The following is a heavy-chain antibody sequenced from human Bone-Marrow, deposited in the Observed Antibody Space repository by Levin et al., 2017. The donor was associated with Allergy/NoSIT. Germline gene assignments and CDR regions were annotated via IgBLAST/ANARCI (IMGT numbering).Heavy chain of an antibody. CDR3: AKHLASSTSPIVQWFDP. CDR1: GFTFSSYA. J-gene: IGHJ5*02. D-gene: IGHD2-2*01. CDR2: ISGSGGST. V-gene: IGHV3-23*01. Sequence: GESLKISCAASGFTFSSYAMSWVRQAPGKGLEWVSAISGSGGSTYYADSVKGRFTISRDNSKNTLYLQMNSLRAEDTAVYYCAKHLASSTSPIVQWFDPWGQGTLVTVSS.